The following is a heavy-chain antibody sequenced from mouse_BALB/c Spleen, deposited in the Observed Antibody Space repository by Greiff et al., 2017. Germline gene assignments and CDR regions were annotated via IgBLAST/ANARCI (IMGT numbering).Heavy chain of an antibody. J-gene: IGHJ4*01. CDR3: ARVYDYGGGAMDY. V-gene: IGHV5-17*02. D-gene: IGHD2-4*01. CDR1: GFTFSSFG. Sequence: EVQLVESGGGLVQPGGSRKLSCAASGFTFSSFGMHWVRQAPEKGLEWVAYISSGSSTIYYADTVKGRFTISRDNPKNTLFLQMTSLRSEDTAMYYCARVYDYGGGAMDYWGQGTSVTVSS. CDR2: ISSGSSTI.